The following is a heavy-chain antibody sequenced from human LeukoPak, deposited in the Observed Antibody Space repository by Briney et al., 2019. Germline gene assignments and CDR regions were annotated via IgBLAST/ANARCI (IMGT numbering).Heavy chain of an antibody. V-gene: IGHV4-59*01. CDR3: AREAWGGRSYYYDSSGPSNDAFDI. CDR2: IYYSGST. CDR1: GGSISSYY. D-gene: IGHD3-22*01. Sequence: SETLSLTCTVSGGSISSYYWSWIRQPPGKGLEWIGYIYYSGSTNYNPSLKSRVSISVDTSKNQFSLKLSSVTAADTAVYYCAREAWGGRSYYYDSSGPSNDAFDIWGQGTMVTVSS. J-gene: IGHJ3*02.